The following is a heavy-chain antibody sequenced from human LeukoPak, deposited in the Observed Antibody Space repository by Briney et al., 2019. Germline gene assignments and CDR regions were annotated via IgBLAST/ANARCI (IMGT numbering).Heavy chain of an antibody. J-gene: IGHJ6*02. V-gene: IGHV3-30*18. D-gene: IGHD3-10*01. CDR2: ISYGGSNK. CDR3: AKDLLWFGSTAQLGDV. CDR1: GFTFSSYG. Sequence: PGRSLRLSCAASGFTFSSYGMHWVRQAPGKGLEWVAVISYGGSNKYYADSVKGRFTISRDNSKNTLYLQMNSLRAEDTAVYYCAKDLLWFGSTAQLGDVWGQGTTVTVSS.